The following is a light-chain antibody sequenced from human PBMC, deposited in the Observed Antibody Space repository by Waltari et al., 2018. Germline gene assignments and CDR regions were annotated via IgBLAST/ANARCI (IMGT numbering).Light chain of an antibody. CDR3: QSYDTSLRVV. J-gene: IGLJ2*01. Sequence: QSVLTQPPSVSGAPGQRVALPCTGSGSNIGAGYAVPWYQQLPRAAPKLLIYGSTSRPLGVPDRFFGSTSGTSASLAITGLQAEDEADYYCQSYDTSLRVVFGGGTKLTVL. CDR1: GSNIGAGYA. V-gene: IGLV1-40*01. CDR2: GST.